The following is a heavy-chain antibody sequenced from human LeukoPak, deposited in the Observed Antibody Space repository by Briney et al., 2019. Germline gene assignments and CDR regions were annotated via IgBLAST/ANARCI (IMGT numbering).Heavy chain of an antibody. D-gene: IGHD1-1*01. CDR1: GGSFSGYY. Sequence: SETLSLTCAVYGGSFSGYYWSWIRQPPGKGLEWNGEISHSGTTNYNPSLKSRVTISIDTSNNQFSLKLSSVTAADTAVCYCARGYVERLPPDHWGQGTLVTVSS. V-gene: IGHV4-34*01. CDR2: ISHSGTT. J-gene: IGHJ4*02. CDR3: ARGYVERLPPDH.